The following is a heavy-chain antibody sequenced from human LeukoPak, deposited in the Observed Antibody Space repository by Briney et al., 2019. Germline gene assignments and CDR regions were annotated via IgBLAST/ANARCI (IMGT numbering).Heavy chain of an antibody. J-gene: IGHJ4*02. V-gene: IGHV3-33*01. CDR3: ARDPTGGGTFAYYFDY. CDR2: IWYDGSHK. Sequence: GGSLRLSCAASGFIFSSYGMHWVRQAPGKGLEWVAVIWYDGSHKSYADSVKGRFTISRDNSKNTLYLQMSSLRAEDTAVYYCARDPTGGGTFAYYFDYWGQGTLVTVSS. CDR1: GFIFSSYG. D-gene: IGHD1-26*01.